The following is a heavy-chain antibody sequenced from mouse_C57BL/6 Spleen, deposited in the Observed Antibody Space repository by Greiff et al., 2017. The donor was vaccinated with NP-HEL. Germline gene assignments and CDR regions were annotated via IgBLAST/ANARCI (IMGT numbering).Heavy chain of an antibody. CDR3: AREGAQATDYYAMDY. Sequence: EVQLVESGPGLVKPSQSLSLTCSVTGYSITSGYYWNWIRQFPGNKLEWMGYISYDGSNNYNPSLKNRISITRDTSKNQFFLKLNSVTTEDTATYYCAREGAQATDYYAMDYWGQGTSVTVSS. J-gene: IGHJ4*01. CDR1: GYSITSGYY. D-gene: IGHD3-2*02. CDR2: ISYDGSN. V-gene: IGHV3-6*01.